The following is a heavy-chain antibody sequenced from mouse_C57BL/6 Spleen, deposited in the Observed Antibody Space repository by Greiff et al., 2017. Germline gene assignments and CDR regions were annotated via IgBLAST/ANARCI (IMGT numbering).Heavy chain of an antibody. CDR1: GYTFTTYP. CDR2: FHPYNDDT. CDR3: ARGGYYGSSFYWYFDV. J-gene: IGHJ1*03. V-gene: IGHV1-47*01. D-gene: IGHD1-1*01. Sequence: VQLQQSGAELVKPGASVKMSCKASGYTFTTYPIEWMKQNHGKSLEWIGNFHPYNDDTKYNEKFKGKATLTVEKSSSTVYLELSRLTSDDSAVYYCARGGYYGSSFYWYFDVWGTGTTVTVSS.